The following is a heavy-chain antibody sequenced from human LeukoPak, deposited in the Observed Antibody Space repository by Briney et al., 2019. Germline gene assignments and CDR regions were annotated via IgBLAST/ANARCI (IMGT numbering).Heavy chain of an antibody. CDR1: GGSISSYY. V-gene: IGHV4-59*01. CDR3: ARGALWGYDFWSGYNNAFDI. D-gene: IGHD3-3*01. Sequence: SETLSLTCTLSGGSISSYYWSWIRQPPGKGLEWIGYIYYSGSTNYNPSLKSRVTISVDTSKNQFSLKLSSVTAADTAVYYCARGALWGYDFWSGYNNAFDIWGQGTMVTVSS. CDR2: IYYSGST. J-gene: IGHJ3*02.